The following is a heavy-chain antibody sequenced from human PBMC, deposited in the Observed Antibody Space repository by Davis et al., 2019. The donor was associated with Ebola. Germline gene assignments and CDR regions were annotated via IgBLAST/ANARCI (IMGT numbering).Heavy chain of an antibody. V-gene: IGHV3-20*01. J-gene: IGHJ5*01. CDR1: GFTFDDYA. CDR2: INWNGGSS. Sequence: GESLKISCAASGFTFDDYAMTWVRQAPGKGLEWVSGINWNGGSSGYADSVKGRFTISRDNAKNSLYLQMNSLRVEDTAFYHCARVNALSGYSRFDSWGQGTLVTVSS. CDR3: ARVNALSGYSRFDS. D-gene: IGHD3-22*01.